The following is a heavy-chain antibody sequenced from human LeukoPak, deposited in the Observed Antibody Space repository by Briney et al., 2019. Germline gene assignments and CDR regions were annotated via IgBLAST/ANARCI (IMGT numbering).Heavy chain of an antibody. Sequence: GGSLRLSCAASGFTFSSYWMHWVRQAPGKGLVWVSRINTDGSSTSYADSVKGRFTISRDNAKNTLYLQMNSLRAEDTAVYYCAAVYDYVWGRSHNWFDPWGQGTLVTVSS. CDR1: GFTFSSYW. J-gene: IGHJ5*02. CDR3: AAVYDYVWGRSHNWFDP. D-gene: IGHD3-16*01. V-gene: IGHV3-74*01. CDR2: INTDGSST.